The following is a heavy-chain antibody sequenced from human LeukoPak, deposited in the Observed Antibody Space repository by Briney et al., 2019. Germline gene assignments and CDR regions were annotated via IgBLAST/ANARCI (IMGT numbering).Heavy chain of an antibody. V-gene: IGHV4-39*01. CDR1: GGSFSTSYYY. J-gene: IGHJ4*02. Sequence: PSETLSLTCTVSGGSFSTSYYYWGWLRQAPGKGLEWIGNIDYSSSTYYNPTLKSPITISVDTSKNQFSLKLSSVTPADTAVYYCASLGRYCSGGNCIIDYWGQGTLVTVSS. CDR2: IDYSSST. CDR3: ASLGRYCSGGNCIIDY. D-gene: IGHD2-15*01.